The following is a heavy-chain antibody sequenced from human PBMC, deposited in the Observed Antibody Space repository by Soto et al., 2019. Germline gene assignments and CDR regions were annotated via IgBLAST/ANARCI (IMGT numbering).Heavy chain of an antibody. CDR2: ISSSSSYI. J-gene: IGHJ4*02. Sequence: GSLRLSCAASVFTFSSYNMNWVRQAPGKGLEWVSSISSSSSYIYYADSVKGRFTISRDNAKNSLFLQMNSLRAEDTAVYYCARDGGPSYGDYSTGNFDYWGQGTLVTVSS. CDR1: VFTFSSYN. V-gene: IGHV3-21*01. CDR3: ARDGGPSYGDYSTGNFDY. D-gene: IGHD4-17*01.